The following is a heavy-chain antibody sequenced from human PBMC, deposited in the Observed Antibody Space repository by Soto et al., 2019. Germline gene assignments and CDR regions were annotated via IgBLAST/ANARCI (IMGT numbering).Heavy chain of an antibody. D-gene: IGHD3-10*01. J-gene: IGHJ6*02. CDR1: GGSISSSNW. V-gene: IGHV4-4*02. CDR2: IYHSGST. CDR3: ARVTGHYYYGMDV. Sequence: QVQLQESGPGLVKPSGTLSLTCAVSGGSISSSNWWSWVRQPPGKGLEWIGEIYHSGSTNYNPSLNRRVTISVDKSKNQFSLKLSSVTAAAPAVYYCARVTGHYYYGMDVWGQGTTVTVSS.